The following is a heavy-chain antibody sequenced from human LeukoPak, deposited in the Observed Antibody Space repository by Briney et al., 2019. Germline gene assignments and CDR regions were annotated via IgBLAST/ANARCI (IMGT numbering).Heavy chain of an antibody. V-gene: IGHV4-4*07. CDR3: AVGHYYDSSGPPDY. CDR1: GGSISSYY. D-gene: IGHD3-22*01. Sequence: SSETLSLTCTVSGGSISSYYWSWIRQPAGKGLEWIGRIYTSGSTNYNPSLKSRVTMSVDTSKNQFSLKLSSVTAADTAVYYCAVGHYYDSSGPPDYWGQGTLVTVSS. CDR2: IYTSGST. J-gene: IGHJ4*02.